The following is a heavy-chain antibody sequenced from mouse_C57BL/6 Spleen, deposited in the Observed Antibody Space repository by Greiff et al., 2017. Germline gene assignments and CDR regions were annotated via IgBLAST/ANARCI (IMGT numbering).Heavy chain of an antibody. V-gene: IGHV1-82*01. J-gene: IGHJ3*01. D-gene: IGHD4-1*02. CDR3: ANWDVIAY. Sequence: QVTLKESGPELVKPGASVKISCKASGYAFSSSWMNWVKPRPGKGLEWIGRIYPGDGDTNYNGKFKGKATLTADKSSSTAYMQLSSLTSEDSAVYFCANWDVIAYWGQGTLVTVSA. CDR2: IYPGDGDT. CDR1: GYAFSSSW.